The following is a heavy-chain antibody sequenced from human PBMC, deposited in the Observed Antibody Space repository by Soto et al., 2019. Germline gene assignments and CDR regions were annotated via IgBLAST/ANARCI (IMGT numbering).Heavy chain of an antibody. Sequence: GASVKVSCKASGYTFTSYAMHWVRQAPGQRLEWMGWINAGNGNTKYSQKFQGRVTITRDTSASTAYMELSSLRSEDTAVYYCARDSKVSSIAARSLDYWGQGTLVTVSS. CDR3: ARDSKVSSIAARSLDY. CDR2: INAGNGNT. CDR1: GYTFTSYA. D-gene: IGHD6-6*01. J-gene: IGHJ4*02. V-gene: IGHV1-3*01.